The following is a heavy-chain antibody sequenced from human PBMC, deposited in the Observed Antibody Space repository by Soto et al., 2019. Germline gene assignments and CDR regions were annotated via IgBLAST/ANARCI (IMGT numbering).Heavy chain of an antibody. Sequence: ASVKVSCKASGYTFTNYAMHWVRQAPGQGLEWMGWIRGYNGNTNYAQKFQGRVTMTTDTSTSTAYMELRSLRSDDTAVYYCARDWGRGQFLTNKDYWGQGTLVTVS. V-gene: IGHV1-18*01. D-gene: IGHD3-9*01. CDR2: IRGYNGNT. J-gene: IGHJ4*02. CDR1: GYTFTNYA. CDR3: ARDWGRGQFLTNKDY.